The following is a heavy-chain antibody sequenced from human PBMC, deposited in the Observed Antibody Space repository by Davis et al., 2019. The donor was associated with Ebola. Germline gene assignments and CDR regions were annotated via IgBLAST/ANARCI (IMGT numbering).Heavy chain of an antibody. Sequence: GESLKISCEVSGYSLTNFWIAWVRQMPGKGLEWMGIIYPGDSDTTYSPSFQGQVTISADKSINTAYLQWSSLKASDTGMYYCARQGLLSYFDNWGQETLVTVSS. J-gene: IGHJ4*02. V-gene: IGHV5-51*01. CDR2: IYPGDSDT. D-gene: IGHD2-15*01. CDR3: ARQGLLSYFDN. CDR1: GYSLTNFW.